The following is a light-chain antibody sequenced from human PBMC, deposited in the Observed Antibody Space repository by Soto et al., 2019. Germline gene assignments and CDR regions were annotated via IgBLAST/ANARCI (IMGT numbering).Light chain of an antibody. CDR2: GAS. CDR1: QSVSRN. V-gene: IGKV3-15*01. Sequence: EIVMTQSPATLSVSPGERANLSCRASQSVSRNLAWYPQKPGQAPRLLTNGASTRATGTPSRFSGSGSGTEFTLFFISLRSEDFAVCYCQQYNNWPPLTFGGATKVKIK. CDR3: QQYNNWPPLT. J-gene: IGKJ4*01.